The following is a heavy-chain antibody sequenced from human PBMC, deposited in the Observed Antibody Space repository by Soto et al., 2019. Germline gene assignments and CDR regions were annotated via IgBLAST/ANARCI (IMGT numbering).Heavy chain of an antibody. J-gene: IGHJ4*02. Sequence: QVQLVQSGAEVKKPGASVKVSCKASGYTFTSYGISWVRQAPGQGLEWMGWISAYNGNTNYAQKLQGRGTMTTGTSTSTAYMELGSLRSDDTAVYYCARGGGRTVVLRDYDILTEWADYWGQGTLVTVSS. V-gene: IGHV1-18*01. D-gene: IGHD3-9*01. CDR2: ISAYNGNT. CDR1: GYTFTSYG. CDR3: ARGGGRTVVLRDYDILTEWADY.